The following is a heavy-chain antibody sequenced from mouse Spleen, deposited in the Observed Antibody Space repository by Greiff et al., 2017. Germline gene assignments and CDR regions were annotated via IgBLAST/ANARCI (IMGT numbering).Heavy chain of an antibody. J-gene: IGHJ4*01. CDR3: TRGGLRHAMDY. CDR1: GYTFTDYE. CDR2: IDPETGGT. V-gene: IGHV1-15*01. Sequence: QVQLQQSGAELVRPGASVTLSCKASGYTFTDYEMHWVKQTPVHGLEWIGAIDPETGGTAYNQKFKGKAILTADKSSSTAYMELRSLTSEDSAVYYCTRGGLRHAMDYWGQGTSVTVSS. D-gene: IGHD2-4*01.